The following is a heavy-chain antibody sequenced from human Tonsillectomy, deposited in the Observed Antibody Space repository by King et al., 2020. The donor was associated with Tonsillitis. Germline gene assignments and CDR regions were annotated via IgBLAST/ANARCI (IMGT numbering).Heavy chain of an antibody. CDR1: GFTFSSYA. V-gene: IGHV3-30*04. CDR2: TSYDGNNK. D-gene: IGHD2-2*01. CDR3: ARDEFIGYCSSDSCYVFYMDV. J-gene: IGHJ6*02. Sequence: VQLVESGGGVVQPGRSLRLSCAASGFTFSSYAMHWVRQAPGKGLEWVAVTSYDGNNKYYADSVKGRFTISRDNSKNTLYLQMNSPRAEDTAGYYCARDEFIGYCSSDSCYVFYMDVWGQGTTVTVSS.